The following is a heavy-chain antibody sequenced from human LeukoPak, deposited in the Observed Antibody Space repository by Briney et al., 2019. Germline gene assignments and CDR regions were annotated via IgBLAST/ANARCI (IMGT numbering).Heavy chain of an antibody. V-gene: IGHV3-21*01. CDR2: ISGSSSYI. CDR3: ARYSQTGTTRFGY. Sequence: GGSLRLSCAASGFTFSACTMHWVRQAPRKGLEWVSSISGSSSYIYQTDSVKGRSTIPRDNAKNSLYLQMNSLRAEDTAVYYCARYSQTGTTRFGYWGQGALVTVSS. CDR1: GFTFSACT. J-gene: IGHJ4*02. D-gene: IGHD1-7*01.